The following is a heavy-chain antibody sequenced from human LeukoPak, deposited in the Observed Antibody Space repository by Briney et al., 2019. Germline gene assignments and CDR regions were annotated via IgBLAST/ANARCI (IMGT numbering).Heavy chain of an antibody. CDR1: GGSISSSNYY. CDR3: ARDMVRGVIGWFDP. J-gene: IGHJ5*02. V-gene: IGHV4-39*07. CDR2: IYYSGST. D-gene: IGHD3-10*01. Sequence: SETLSLTCTVSGGSISSSNYYWGWIRQPPGKGLEWIGSIYYSGSTYYNPSLKSRVTISVDTSKNQFSLKLSSVTAADTAVYYCARDMVRGVIGWFDPWGQGTLVTVSS.